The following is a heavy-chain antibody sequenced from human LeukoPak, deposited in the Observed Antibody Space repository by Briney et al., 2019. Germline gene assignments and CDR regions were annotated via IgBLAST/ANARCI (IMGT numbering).Heavy chain of an antibody. CDR2: IKQDGSEK. J-gene: IGHJ4*02. V-gene: IGHV3-7*01. Sequence: GGSLRLSCAASGFTFSSYWMSWVRQAPGKGLEWVANIKQDGSEKYYVDSVKGRFPISRDNAKNSLYLQMNSLRAEDTAVYYCARARITMVRGVIGYWGQGTLVTVSS. CDR1: GFTFSSYW. CDR3: ARARITMVRGVIGY. D-gene: IGHD3-10*01.